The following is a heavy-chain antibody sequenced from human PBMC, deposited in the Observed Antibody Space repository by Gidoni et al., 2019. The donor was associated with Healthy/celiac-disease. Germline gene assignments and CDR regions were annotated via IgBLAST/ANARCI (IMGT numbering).Heavy chain of an antibody. J-gene: IGHJ4*02. CDR3: VISLGAVDY. CDR1: VYSFTSYW. D-gene: IGHD3-10*01. V-gene: IGHV5-51*01. CDR2: ISPGDSDT. Sequence: EVQLVQSGAAAQKPGESLQISRKGSVYSFTSYWIGWVRHMPGKGLEWMGIISPGDSDTRYSPSFQGQVTISADKSISTAYLQWSSLKASDTAMYYCVISLGAVDYWGQGTLVTVSS.